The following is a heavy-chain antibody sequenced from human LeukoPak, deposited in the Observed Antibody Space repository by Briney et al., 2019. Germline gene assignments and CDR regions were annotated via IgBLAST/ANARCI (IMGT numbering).Heavy chain of an antibody. CDR2: INHSGST. CDR1: GGSFSGYY. V-gene: IGHV4-34*01. Sequence: TSETLSLTCAVYGGSFSGYYWSWIRQPPGKGLEWIGEINHSGSTNHNPSLKSRVTLSVDTSQNQFSLKLSSVTAADTAVYYCARTAASSRGGLAQIDYWGQGTLVTVSS. J-gene: IGHJ4*02. CDR3: ARTAASSRGGLAQIDY. D-gene: IGHD6-13*01.